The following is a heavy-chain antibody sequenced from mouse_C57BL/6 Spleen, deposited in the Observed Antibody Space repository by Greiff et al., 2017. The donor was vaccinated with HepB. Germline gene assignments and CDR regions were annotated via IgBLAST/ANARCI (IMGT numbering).Heavy chain of an antibody. J-gene: IGHJ2*01. CDR1: GYTFTSYT. CDR3: ASQGITTVVAHVDY. Sequence: VQLQQSGAELARPGASVKMSCKASGYTFTSYTMHWVKQRPGQGLEWIGYINPSSGYTKYNQKFKDKATLTADKSSSTAYMQLSSLTSEDSAVYYCASQGITTVVAHVDYWGQGTTLTVSS. CDR2: INPSSGYT. V-gene: IGHV1-4*01. D-gene: IGHD1-1*01.